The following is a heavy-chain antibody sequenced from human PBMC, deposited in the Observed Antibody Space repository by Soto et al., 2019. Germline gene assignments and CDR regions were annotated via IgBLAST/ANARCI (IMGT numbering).Heavy chain of an antibody. J-gene: IGHJ4*02. V-gene: IGHV4-59*08. CDR3: ARQRRDFDY. Sequence: QVQLQESGPGLVKPSETLSLTCTVSGGSMSGYYWSWIRQPPGKGLQWIGYIYSSGSTNYNPSLKSRVTISVDTSKNQFSLNLSSVTAADTAVYYCARQRRDFDYWGQGSLVTVSS. CDR1: GGSMSGYY. CDR2: IYSSGST.